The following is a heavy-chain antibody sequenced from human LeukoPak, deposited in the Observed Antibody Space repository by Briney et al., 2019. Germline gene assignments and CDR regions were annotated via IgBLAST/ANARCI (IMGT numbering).Heavy chain of an antibody. D-gene: IGHD1-26*01. V-gene: IGHV3-23*01. CDR1: GFTLSSYW. CDR2: ITGDGGGT. J-gene: IGHJ4*02. CDR3: VKETSSGNFVTIDC. Sequence: GGSLRLSCAASGFTLSSYWMSWVRQAPGKGLEWVSAITGDGGGTNHADSVKGRFFTSRDNSKNTLYMQMNSLRAEDTAVYYCVKETSSGNFVTIDCWGQGALVTVSS.